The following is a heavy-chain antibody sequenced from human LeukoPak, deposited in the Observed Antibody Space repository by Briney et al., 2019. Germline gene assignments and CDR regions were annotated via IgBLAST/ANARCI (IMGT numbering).Heavy chain of an antibody. J-gene: IGHJ6*03. D-gene: IGHD3-3*01. CDR1: GGSISSYY. V-gene: IGHV4-4*07. CDR3: AREGPVLRFLEWSANPHYYYYMDV. Sequence: SETLSLTCTVPGGSISSYYWSWIRQPAGKGLEWIGRIYTSGSTNHNPSLKSRVTMSVDTSKNQFSLKLSSVTAADTAVYYCAREGPVLRFLEWSANPHYYYYMDVWGKGTTVTVSS. CDR2: IYTSGST.